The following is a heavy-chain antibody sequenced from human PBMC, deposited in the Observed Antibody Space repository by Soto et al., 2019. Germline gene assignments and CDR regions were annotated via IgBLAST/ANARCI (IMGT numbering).Heavy chain of an antibody. V-gene: IGHV3-23*01. CDR2: ITNNGANI. CDR1: GFTFNNYA. CDR3: ARASRDCGTYRYSSSFHA. J-gene: IGHJ5*02. D-gene: IGHD2-21*01. Sequence: EVHLLESGGGLVQPGGSLRLSCAASGFTFNNYAMSWVRQAPGKGLEWVSGITNNGANIKYVDSVKGRFTISRDNSRDTLFLPMKCLRAEDTAVYYCARASRDCGTYRYSSSFHAWGQGTLVTVSS.